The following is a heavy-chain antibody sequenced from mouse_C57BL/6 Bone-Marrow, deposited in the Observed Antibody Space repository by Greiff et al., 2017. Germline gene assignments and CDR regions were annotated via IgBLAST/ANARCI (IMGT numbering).Heavy chain of an antibody. Sequence: QVQLQQPGAELVRPGSSVKLSCKASGYTFTSYWMHWVKQRPIQGLEWIGNIDPSDSETHYNQKFKDKATLTVDKSSSTAYMQLSSLTSEDSAVYYGARDFYYDGTWYFDVWGTGTTVTVSS. CDR1: GYTFTSYW. V-gene: IGHV1-52*01. D-gene: IGHD1-1*01. CDR2: IDPSDSET. J-gene: IGHJ1*03. CDR3: ARDFYYDGTWYFDV.